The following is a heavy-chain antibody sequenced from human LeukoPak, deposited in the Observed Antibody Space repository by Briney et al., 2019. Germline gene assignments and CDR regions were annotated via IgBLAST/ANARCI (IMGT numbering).Heavy chain of an antibody. J-gene: IGHJ5*02. CDR3: MKRTSTLDDP. Sequence: GGSLRLSCAASGFTFSNSGMSWVRQAPGKGPEWVSTISGSDGSTYYADSVKGRFTISRDNSKNTLYLQMNSLRAEDTAVYYCMKRTSTLDDPWGQGTLVTVSS. V-gene: IGHV3-23*01. CDR2: ISGSDGST. D-gene: IGHD1-1*01. CDR1: GFTFSNSG.